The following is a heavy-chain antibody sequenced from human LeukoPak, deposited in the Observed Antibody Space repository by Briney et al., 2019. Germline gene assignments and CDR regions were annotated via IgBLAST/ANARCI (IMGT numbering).Heavy chain of an antibody. CDR2: ISGSSYST. CDR3: ANSQITVVRGVIPPDFDY. D-gene: IGHD3-10*01. CDR1: GFTFGGSA. Sequence: GGSLRLSCAASGFTFGGSAMTWVRQAPGEGLEWVSTISGSSYSTFYADSVQGRFTISRDNSRNSLYLQMNSLRAEDTALYYCANSQITVVRGVIPPDFDYWGQGTLVTVSS. V-gene: IGHV3-23*01. J-gene: IGHJ4*02.